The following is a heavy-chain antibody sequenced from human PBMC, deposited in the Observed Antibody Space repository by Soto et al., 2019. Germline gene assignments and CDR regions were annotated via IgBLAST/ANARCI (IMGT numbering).Heavy chain of an antibody. CDR2: INPNSGGT. CDR3: ARLAIACGGACDPDY. Sequence: QVQLVQSGAEVKKPGASVKVSCKASGYTFTGYYMHWVRQAPGQGLEWMGWINPNSGGTNYAQKFQGRVTMTRDTYISTAYMELSRLRSDDTAGYYGARLAIACGGACDPDYWGQGTLVTVSS. D-gene: IGHD2-21*02. V-gene: IGHV1-2*02. CDR1: GYTFTGYY. J-gene: IGHJ4*02.